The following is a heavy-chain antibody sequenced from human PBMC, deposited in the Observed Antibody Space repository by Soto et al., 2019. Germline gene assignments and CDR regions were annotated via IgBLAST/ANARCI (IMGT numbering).Heavy chain of an antibody. CDR1: GGSVSSGSYY. D-gene: IGHD3-10*01. V-gene: IGHV4-61*01. J-gene: IGHJ5*01. CDR2: IYYSGST. CDR3: AREWFGELRGWFDS. Sequence: PSETLSLTCTVSGGSVSSGSYYWSWIRQPPGKGLEWIGYIYYSGSTNYNPSLKSRVTISVDTSKNQFSLKLSSVTAADTAVYYCAREWFGELRGWFDSWGQGSLVTVSS.